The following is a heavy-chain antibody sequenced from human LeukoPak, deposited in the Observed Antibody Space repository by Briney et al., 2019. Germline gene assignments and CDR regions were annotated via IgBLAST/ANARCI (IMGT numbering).Heavy chain of an antibody. CDR3: ARATQDVGGVSHHDY. CDR2: ISGGSSYI. CDR1: GLLFGDYA. Sequence: PGGSLRLSCTASGLLFGDYAMTWVRQAPGKGLEWVSSISGGSSYISYADSVKGRFTISRDNAKNSLYLQMNSLRAEDTAVYYCARATQDVGGVSHHDYWGQGTLVTVSS. J-gene: IGHJ4*02. D-gene: IGHD3-16*01. V-gene: IGHV3-21*01.